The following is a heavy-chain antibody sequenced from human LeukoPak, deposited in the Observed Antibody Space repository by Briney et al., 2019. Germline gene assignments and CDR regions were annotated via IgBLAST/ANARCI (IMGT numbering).Heavy chain of an antibody. Sequence: GESLKISCKGSGCSFTSYWIGWVRQMPGKGLEWMGIIYPGDSDTRYSPSFQGQVTISADKSISTAYLQWSSLKASDTAMYYCARHRRDYGGNSDYFDYWGQGTLVTVSS. D-gene: IGHD4-23*01. CDR1: GCSFTSYW. CDR3: ARHRRDYGGNSDYFDY. J-gene: IGHJ4*02. V-gene: IGHV5-51*01. CDR2: IYPGDSDT.